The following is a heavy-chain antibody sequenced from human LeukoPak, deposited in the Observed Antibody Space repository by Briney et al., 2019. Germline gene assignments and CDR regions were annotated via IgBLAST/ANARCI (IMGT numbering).Heavy chain of an antibody. CDR3: ASRGVVTGAFDI. J-gene: IGHJ3*02. CDR2: ISGSGGST. Sequence: PGGTLRLSCAASGFTFSSYGMSWDRQAPGKGLEWVSAISGSGGSTYYADSVKGRFTISRDNAKNTLYLQMNSLRAEDTAVYYCASRGVVTGAFDIWGQGTMVTVSS. V-gene: IGHV3-23*01. D-gene: IGHD4-23*01. CDR1: GFTFSSYG.